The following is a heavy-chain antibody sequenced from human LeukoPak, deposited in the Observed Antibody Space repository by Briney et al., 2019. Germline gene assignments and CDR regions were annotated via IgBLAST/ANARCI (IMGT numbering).Heavy chain of an antibody. J-gene: IGHJ3*02. D-gene: IGHD1-26*01. Sequence: SGTLSLTCTVSGGSISSSSYFWGWIRQPPGRGLEWIGSIHYSGSAYYNPSLRSRVTISVDTSKNQLSLKLSSATAADTAVYYCARHRGPTDRRAFDIWGQGTLVPVSS. CDR2: IHYSGSA. CDR3: ARHRGPTDRRAFDI. CDR1: GGSISSSSYF. V-gene: IGHV4-39*01.